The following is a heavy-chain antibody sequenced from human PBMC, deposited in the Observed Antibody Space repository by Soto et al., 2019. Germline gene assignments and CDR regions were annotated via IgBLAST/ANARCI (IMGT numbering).Heavy chain of an antibody. V-gene: IGHV1-69*06. CDR1: GGTFSSYA. J-gene: IGHJ3*02. D-gene: IGHD6-19*01. CDR3: ARIVVVAGTRAFDI. CDR2: TIPIFGTA. Sequence: SVKVSCKASGGTFSSYAISWVRQAPGQGLEWMGGTIPIFGTANYAQKFQGRVTITADKSTSTAYMELSSLRSEDTAVYYCARIVVVAGTRAFDIWGQGTMVTVSS.